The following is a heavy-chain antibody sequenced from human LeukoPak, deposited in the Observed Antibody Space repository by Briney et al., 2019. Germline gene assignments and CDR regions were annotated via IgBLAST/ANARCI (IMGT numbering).Heavy chain of an antibody. Sequence: GRSLRLSCAASGFTFSSYAMHWVRQAPGKGLEWVAVISYDGSNKYYADSVKGRFTISRDNSKNTLYLQMNSLRAEDTAVYYCARDPRVAAAVKERYFDYWGQGTLVTVSS. CDR1: GFTFSSYA. CDR3: ARDPRVAAAVKERYFDY. V-gene: IGHV3-30*04. CDR2: ISYDGSNK. J-gene: IGHJ4*02. D-gene: IGHD6-13*01.